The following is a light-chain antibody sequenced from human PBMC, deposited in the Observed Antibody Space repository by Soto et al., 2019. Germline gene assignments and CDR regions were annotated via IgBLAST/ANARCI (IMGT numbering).Light chain of an antibody. V-gene: IGLV6-57*01. J-gene: IGLJ3*02. CDR2: EDN. CDR3: QSFDSSDQV. Sequence: NFMLTQPHSVSESPGKTVTISCTRSSGSIASNYVQWYQQRPGSSPTTVIYEDNQRPSGVPDRFSGSIDSSSNSASLTISXXXXXXXXXYYCQSFDSSDQVFGGGTKLTVL. CDR1: SGSIASNY.